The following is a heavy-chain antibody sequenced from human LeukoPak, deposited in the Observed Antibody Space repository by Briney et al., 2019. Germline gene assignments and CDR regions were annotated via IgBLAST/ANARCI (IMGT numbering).Heavy chain of an antibody. CDR1: GFTFSDYA. CDR2: IKEDGSEK. CDR3: LTATTVAT. J-gene: IGHJ5*02. D-gene: IGHD4-17*01. V-gene: IGHV3-7*03. Sequence: GSLRLSCAASGFTFSDYAMNWVRQAPGKGLEWVANIKEDGSEKYYVDSVKGRFTISRDNAKNSLYLQMDSLRVEDTAMYYCLTATTVATSGQGTLVTVSP.